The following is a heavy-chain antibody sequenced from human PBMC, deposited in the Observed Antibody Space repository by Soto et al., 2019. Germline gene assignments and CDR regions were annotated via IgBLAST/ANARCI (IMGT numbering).Heavy chain of an antibody. CDR3: ARAPVGLDTISYFDY. CDR2: IDNGGST. CDR1: GDSVSSVGFH. J-gene: IGHJ4*02. Sequence: QVQLQESGPGLVKPSETLSLTCTVSGDSVSSVGFHWAWLRRPPGKGLEWIGYIDNGGSTYYRPSLDCRTHMSLDETRNHYSLRLTSVTAADTAVYFCARAPVGLDTISYFDYWGQGKLVTVSS. D-gene: IGHD3-3*01. V-gene: IGHV4-30-4*01.